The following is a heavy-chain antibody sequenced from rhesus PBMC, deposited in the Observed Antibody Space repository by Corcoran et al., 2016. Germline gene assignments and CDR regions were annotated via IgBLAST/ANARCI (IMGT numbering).Heavy chain of an antibody. D-gene: IGHD1-44*02. V-gene: IGHV4S7*01. CDR1: GVSISDSYY. CDR2: IYGRSGST. J-gene: IGHJ4*01. Sequence: QVQLQESGPGLVKPSETLPLTCAVSGVSISDSYYWNWIRQPPGKGLEWIGNIYGRSGSTYYNPSLKSRVSISKYTSKNQFSLKLSSVTAADTAVYYCARAWELPWDYFDYWGQGVLVTVSS. CDR3: ARAWELPWDYFDY.